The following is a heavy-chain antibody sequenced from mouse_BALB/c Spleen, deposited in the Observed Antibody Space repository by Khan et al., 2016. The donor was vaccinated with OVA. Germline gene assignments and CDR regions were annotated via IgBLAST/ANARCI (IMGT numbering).Heavy chain of an antibody. V-gene: IGHV2-6-4*01. CDR1: GFSLSRYN. J-gene: IGHJ4*01. Sequence: LKESGPGLVAPSQSLSITCTVSGFSLSRYNVHWIRQPPGKGLEWLGMIWSGGSTDYNSALKSRLSISKVNSKSQVFLKRNSLQTDDTARYYCARAYGTSLGYYAMDYWGQGTSVTVSS. CDR3: ARAYGTSLGYYAMDY. D-gene: IGHD1-1*01. CDR2: IWSGGST.